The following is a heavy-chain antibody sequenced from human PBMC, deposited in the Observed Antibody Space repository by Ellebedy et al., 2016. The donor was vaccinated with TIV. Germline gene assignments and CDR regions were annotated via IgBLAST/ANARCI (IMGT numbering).Heavy chain of an antibody. CDR3: ARMYYDLWSGYSVNWFDP. J-gene: IGHJ5*02. Sequence: GESLKISXKASGYSFTSYWISWVRQVPGKGLEWMGSIDPSDSYTNSSPSFQGHVTISTNKSIGTAYLQWSSLKASDTAIYYCARMYYDLWSGYSVNWFDPWGQGTLVTVSS. CDR1: GYSFTSYW. CDR2: IDPSDSYT. D-gene: IGHD3-3*01. V-gene: IGHV5-10-1*01.